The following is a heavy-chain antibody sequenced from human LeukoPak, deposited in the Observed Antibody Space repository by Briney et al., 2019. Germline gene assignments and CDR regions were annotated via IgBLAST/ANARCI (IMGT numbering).Heavy chain of an antibody. CDR2: ISYDGSNK. Sequence: GGSLRLSCAASGFTVRTNYMTWVRQAPGKGLEWVAVISYDGSNKYYADSVKGRFTISRDNSKNTLYLQMNSLRAEDTAVYYCAKEEQYSYAIWGQGTLVTVSS. V-gene: IGHV3-30*18. CDR1: GFTVRTNY. CDR3: AKEEQYSYAI. J-gene: IGHJ4*02. D-gene: IGHD5-18*01.